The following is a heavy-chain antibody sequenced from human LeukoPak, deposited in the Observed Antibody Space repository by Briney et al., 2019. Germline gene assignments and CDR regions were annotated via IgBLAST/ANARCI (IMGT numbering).Heavy chain of an antibody. D-gene: IGHD2-15*01. Sequence: ASVKVSRKSSEYTYTSYDINWVGQVSGQGREWMGWMSRNSGSTDYAHTFQGRFTITRDTSKNTPYMELSSLRSEDTAVYYCARTFTVVATTIRAFDSWGQGTMVTVSS. CDR3: ARTFTVVATTIRAFDS. CDR2: MSRNSGST. CDR1: EYTYTSYD. J-gene: IGHJ3*02. V-gene: IGHV1-8*01.